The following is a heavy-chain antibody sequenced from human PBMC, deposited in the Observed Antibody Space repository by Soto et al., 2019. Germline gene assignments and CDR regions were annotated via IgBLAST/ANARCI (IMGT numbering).Heavy chain of an antibody. V-gene: IGHV1-2*02. D-gene: IGHD3-22*01. CDR3: ASFTYYYDSSGYYVDFFDY. CDR1: GYTFTGYY. CDR2: INPNSGGT. Sequence: QVQLVQSGAEVKKPGASVKVSCKASGYTFTGYYMHWVRQAPGQGLEWMGWINPNSGGTNYAQKFQGRVTMTRDTSISTAYMELSRLRSDDTAVYYCASFTYYYDSSGYYVDFFDYWGQGTLVTVSS. J-gene: IGHJ4*02.